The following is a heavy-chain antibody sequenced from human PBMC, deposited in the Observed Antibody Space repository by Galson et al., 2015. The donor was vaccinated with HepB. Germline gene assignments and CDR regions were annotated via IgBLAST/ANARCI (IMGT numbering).Heavy chain of an antibody. CDR2: ISYDESNK. J-gene: IGHJ4*02. Sequence: SLRLSCAASGFTFSSYAMHWVRQAPGKGLEWVALISYDESNKYYVDSVKGRFTISRDNSKNTLYLQMNSLRAEDTAVYHCARGNYYDSSGYYCGDYWGQGTLVTVSS. D-gene: IGHD3-22*01. V-gene: IGHV3-30-3*01. CDR1: GFTFSSYA. CDR3: ARGNYYDSSGYYCGDY.